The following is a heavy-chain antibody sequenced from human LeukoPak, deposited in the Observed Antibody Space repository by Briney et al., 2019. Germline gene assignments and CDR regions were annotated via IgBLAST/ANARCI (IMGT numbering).Heavy chain of an antibody. Sequence: GGSLRLSCAASGFTFNYAWMSWVRQAPGKGLEWVSAISGSGGSTYYADSVKGRFTISRDNSKNTLYLQMNSLRAEDTAVYYCAKGPLRPSDYWGQGTLVTVSS. V-gene: IGHV3-23*01. CDR1: GFTFNYA. CDR2: ISGSGGST. J-gene: IGHJ4*02. CDR3: AKGPLRPSDY.